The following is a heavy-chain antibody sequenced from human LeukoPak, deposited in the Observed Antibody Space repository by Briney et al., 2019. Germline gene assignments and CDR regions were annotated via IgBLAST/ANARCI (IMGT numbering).Heavy chain of an antibody. CDR1: GGSISSGSYY. D-gene: IGHD6-13*01. CDR2: IYTSGST. V-gene: IGHV4-61*02. CDR3: ARVGSSSWYNWFDP. J-gene: IGHJ5*02. Sequence: SQTLSLTCTVSGGSISSGSYYWSWIRQPAGKRLEWIGRIYTSGSTNYNPSLKSRVTISVDTSKNQFSLKLSSVTAADTAVYYCARVGSSSWYNWFDPWGQGTLVTVSS.